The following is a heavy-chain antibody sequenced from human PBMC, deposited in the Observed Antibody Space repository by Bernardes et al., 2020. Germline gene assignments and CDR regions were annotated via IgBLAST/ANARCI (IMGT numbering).Heavy chain of an antibody. CDR1: SDSVSSYY. CDR2: IRYNGGT. V-gene: IGHV4-59*02. Sequence: SETLSLTCTVSSDSVSSYYWTWIRQPPGQGLEWLGYIRYNGGTDYNPSLKSRVTISVDTSKNQFSLKLSSVTAADTAVYYCVRGRAYGSGSYSFDPWGPGTLFTVSS. J-gene: IGHJ5*02. D-gene: IGHD3-10*01. CDR3: VRGRAYGSGSYSFDP.